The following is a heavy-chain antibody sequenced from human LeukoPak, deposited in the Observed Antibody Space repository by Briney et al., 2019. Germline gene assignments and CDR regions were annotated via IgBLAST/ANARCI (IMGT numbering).Heavy chain of an antibody. D-gene: IGHD2-21*02. CDR2: TYYRSKWYN. CDR3: AITYCGGDCYFPVGWFDP. V-gene: IGHV6-1*01. CDR1: GDSVSSNSAA. J-gene: IGHJ5*02. Sequence: SQTLSLTCAISGDSVSSNSAAWNRIRQSPSRGLEWLGRTYYRSKWYNDYAVSVKSRITINPDTSKNQFSLQLNSVTPEDTAVYYCAITYCGGDCYFPVGWFDPWGQGTLVTVSS.